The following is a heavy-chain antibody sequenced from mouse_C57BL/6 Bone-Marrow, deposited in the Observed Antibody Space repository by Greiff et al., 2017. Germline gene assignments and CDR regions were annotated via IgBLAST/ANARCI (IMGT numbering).Heavy chain of an antibody. V-gene: IGHV1-26*01. CDR3: APHYYGSSFRDAY. D-gene: IGHD1-1*01. Sequence: EVQLQQSGPELVKPGASVKISCKASGYTFTDYYMNWVKQSHGKSLEWIGDINPNNGGTSYNQKFKGKATLTVDKSSSTAYMELRSLTSEDSAVYDCAPHYYGSSFRDAYWGQGTLVTVSA. CDR1: GYTFTDYY. CDR2: INPNNGGT. J-gene: IGHJ3*01.